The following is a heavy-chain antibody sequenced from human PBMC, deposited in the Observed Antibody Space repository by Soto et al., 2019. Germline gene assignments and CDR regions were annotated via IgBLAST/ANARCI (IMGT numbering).Heavy chain of an antibody. D-gene: IGHD3-22*01. CDR1: GFTFSSYG. J-gene: IGHJ3*02. V-gene: IGHV3-30*03. Sequence: PGGSLRLSCAASGFTFSSYGMDWVRQAPGKXLEWVAVISYDGSNKYYADSVKGRFTISRDNSKNTLYLQMNSLRAEDTAVYYCATSYYYDSSGSARGAFDIWGQGTMVTVSS. CDR3: ATSYYYDSSGSARGAFDI. CDR2: ISYDGSNK.